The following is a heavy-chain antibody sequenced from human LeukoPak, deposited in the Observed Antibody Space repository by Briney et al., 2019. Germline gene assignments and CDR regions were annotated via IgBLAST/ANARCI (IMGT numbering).Heavy chain of an antibody. Sequence: PSETLPLTCTVSGGSIRSGDYYWSWIRQRSGKGLEWIGYIYYSGSTSYNPSLKSRVTISVDKNQFSLKLSSVTVADTAVYYCARVRVVRGVTDMDVWGKGTTVTVPS. CDR2: IYYSGST. D-gene: IGHD3-10*01. CDR1: GGSIRSGDYY. CDR3: ARVRVVRGVTDMDV. J-gene: IGHJ6*03. V-gene: IGHV4-31*03.